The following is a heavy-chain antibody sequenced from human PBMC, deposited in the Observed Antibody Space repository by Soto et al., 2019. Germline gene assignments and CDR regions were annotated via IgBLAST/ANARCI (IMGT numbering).Heavy chain of an antibody. CDR1: GYTFTGYY. J-gene: IGHJ6*02. CDR2: INPNSGGT. V-gene: IGHV1-2*02. CDR3: ARSEPAGNVGYYYFGMDA. D-gene: IGHD2-2*01. Sequence: QVQLVQSGAEVKKPGASVKVSCKASGYTFTGYYMHWVRQAPGQGLEWMGWINPNSGGTNYVQKFQGGVTMTRDTSISTAYVEINRQRSDDKAVDYCARSEPAGNVGYYYFGMDAWGQGTTVTVSS.